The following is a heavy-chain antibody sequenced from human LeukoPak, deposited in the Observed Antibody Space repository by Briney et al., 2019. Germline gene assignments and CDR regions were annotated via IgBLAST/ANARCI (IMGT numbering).Heavy chain of an antibody. CDR2: IYYSGST. J-gene: IGHJ3*02. Sequence: PSETLSLTCTVSGVSISSYYWSWIRQPPGKGLEWIGYIYYSGSTNYNPSLKSRVTISVDTSKNQFSLKLSSVTAADTAVYYCARHYYDSSGYSYDAFDIWGQGTMVTVSS. CDR3: ARHYYDSSGYSYDAFDI. V-gene: IGHV4-59*08. CDR1: GVSISSYY. D-gene: IGHD3-22*01.